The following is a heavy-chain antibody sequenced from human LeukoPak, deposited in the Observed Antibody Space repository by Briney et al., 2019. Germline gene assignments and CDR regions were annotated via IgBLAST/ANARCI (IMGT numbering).Heavy chain of an antibody. CDR1: GFTFSSYE. J-gene: IGHJ6*02. V-gene: IGHV3-48*03. CDR3: ARDHKSLYGMDV. Sequence: GGSLRLSCAASGFTFSSYETNWVRQAPGKGLEWVSYISSSGSTIYYADSVKGRFTISRDNAKNSLYLQMNSLRAEDTAVYYCARDHKSLYGMDVWGQGTTVTVSS. CDR2: ISSSGSTI.